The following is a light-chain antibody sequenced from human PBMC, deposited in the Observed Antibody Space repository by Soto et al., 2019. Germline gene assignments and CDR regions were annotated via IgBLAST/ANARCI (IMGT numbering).Light chain of an antibody. CDR3: GAWDSSLSARV. CDR2: ENN. V-gene: IGLV1-51*02. CDR1: SSNIGNNY. Sequence: QSVLTQPPSVSAAPGQKVTISCSGSSSNIGNNYVSWYQQLPGTAPKLLIYENNKRPSGIPERFSGTKSATSATLGITGLQTGDEADYYCGAWDSSLSARVFGGGTTLTVL. J-gene: IGLJ3*02.